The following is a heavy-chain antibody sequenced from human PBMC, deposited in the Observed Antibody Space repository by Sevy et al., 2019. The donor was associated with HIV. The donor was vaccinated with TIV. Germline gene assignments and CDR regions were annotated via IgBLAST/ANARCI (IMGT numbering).Heavy chain of an antibody. J-gene: IGHJ4*02. CDR1: GFTFSSYW. V-gene: IGHV3-7*01. CDR2: IRQDATEG. D-gene: IGHD1-20*01. Sequence: GSLRLSCAASGFTFSSYWMTWVRQAPGKGLEWVANIRQDATEGYYVDSVRGRFTISRGNTKDALYLQMNSLRAEDTAVYYCARVGRFFNYYFDYWGQGTLVTVSS. CDR3: ARVGRFFNYYFDY.